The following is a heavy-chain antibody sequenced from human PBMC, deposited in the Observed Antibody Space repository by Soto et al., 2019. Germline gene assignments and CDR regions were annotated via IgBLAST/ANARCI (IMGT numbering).Heavy chain of an antibody. V-gene: IGHV4-30-2*01. CDR3: ARGSSSWYYFDY. J-gene: IGHJ4*02. Sequence: SETLSLTCAVSGGSISSGGYSWSWIRQPPGKGLEWIGYIYHSGSTYYNPSLKSRVTISVDRSKNQFSLKLSSVTAADTAVYYCARGSSSWYYFDYWGQGTLVTVSS. CDR2: IYHSGST. D-gene: IGHD6-13*01. CDR1: GGSISSGGYS.